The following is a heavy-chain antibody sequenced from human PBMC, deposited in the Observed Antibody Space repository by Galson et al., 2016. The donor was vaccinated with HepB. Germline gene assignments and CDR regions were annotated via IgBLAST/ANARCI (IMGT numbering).Heavy chain of an antibody. CDR2: IRRKSYGGTI. Sequence: SLRLSCAVSGFTFSSYPMSWVRQAPGKGLEWVGFIRRKSYGGTIEYAASVKDRFIISRDDSKNISYLQMNSLKTEDTAVYYCTRGSPLRFLEWLQSYNYYYMDAWGKGTTVTVSS. CDR3: TRGSPLRFLEWLQSYNYYYMDA. J-gene: IGHJ6*03. CDR1: GFTFSSYP. V-gene: IGHV3-49*02. D-gene: IGHD3-3*01.